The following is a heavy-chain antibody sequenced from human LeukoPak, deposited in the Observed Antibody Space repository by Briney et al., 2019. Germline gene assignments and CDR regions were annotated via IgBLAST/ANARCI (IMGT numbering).Heavy chain of an antibody. CDR2: IRYDGSNK. CDR1: GFTFGDYG. J-gene: IGHJ4*02. Sequence: TGGSLRLSCAASGFTFGDYGMSWVRQAPGKGLEWVAFIRYDGSNKYYADSVKGRFTISRDNSKNTLYLQMNSLRAEDTAVYYCAKDGAYYFDYWGQGTLVTVSS. CDR3: AKDGAYYFDY. V-gene: IGHV3-30*02. D-gene: IGHD3-16*01.